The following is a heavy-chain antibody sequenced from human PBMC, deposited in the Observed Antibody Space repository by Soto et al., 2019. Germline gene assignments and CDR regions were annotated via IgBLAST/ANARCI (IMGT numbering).Heavy chain of an antibody. Sequence: PGGSLRLSCAASGLTFSSYNINWVRQAPGKGLEWVSAITTGGEYRFYADSVKGRFTISRDNAKNSVYLEMSSLRVEDTAVYYCARERQSVQDWLDPWGQGTQVTVSS. J-gene: IGHJ5*02. V-gene: IGHV3-21*06. D-gene: IGHD1-1*01. CDR3: ARERQSVQDWLDP. CDR2: ITTGGEYR. CDR1: GLTFSSYN.